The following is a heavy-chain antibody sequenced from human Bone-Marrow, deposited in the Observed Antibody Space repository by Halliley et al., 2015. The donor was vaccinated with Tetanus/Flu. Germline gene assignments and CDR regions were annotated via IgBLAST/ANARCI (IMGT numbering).Heavy chain of an antibody. V-gene: IGHV3-48*02. J-gene: IGHJ4*02. CDR2: ITVSSTMI. CDR3: ARDPPRRYDY. Sequence: GLEWIAYITVSSTMIHYADSVKGRFTISRDNVRNSLYLEMHGLRDEDTAVYYCARDPPRRYDYWGQGTLVTVSS. D-gene: IGHD4-17*01.